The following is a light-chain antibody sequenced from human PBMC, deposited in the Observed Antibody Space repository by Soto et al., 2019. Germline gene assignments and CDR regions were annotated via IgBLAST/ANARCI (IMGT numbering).Light chain of an antibody. CDR2: EVS. Sequence: QSVLTQPASVSGSPGQSITISCTGTSSDVGGYNYVSWYQLHPGKAPKLIIYEVSHRPSGASNHFSGYKSGNTASLTISGPQAEDEADYYCSSYTSTSTPCVFGTGTKATVL. J-gene: IGLJ1*01. V-gene: IGLV2-14*01. CDR1: SSDVGGYNY. CDR3: SSYTSTSTPCV.